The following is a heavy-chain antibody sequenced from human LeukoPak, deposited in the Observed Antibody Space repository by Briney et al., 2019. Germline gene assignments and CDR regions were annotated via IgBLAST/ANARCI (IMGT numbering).Heavy chain of an antibody. CDR1: GFTFSSYW. V-gene: IGHV3-7*01. Sequence: GGSLRLSCAASGFTFSSYWMSWVRQAPGKGLEWVANIKQDGSEKYYVDSVKGRFTISRDNAKNSLYLQMNSLRAEDTAVYYCARDLRYFVDWFDPWGQGTLVTVSS. CDR3: ARDLRYFVDWFDP. CDR2: IKQDGSEK. J-gene: IGHJ5*02. D-gene: IGHD3-9*01.